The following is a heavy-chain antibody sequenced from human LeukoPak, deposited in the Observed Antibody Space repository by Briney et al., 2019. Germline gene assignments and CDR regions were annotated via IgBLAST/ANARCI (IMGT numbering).Heavy chain of an antibody. CDR1: GYTFTSYG. J-gene: IGHJ4*02. Sequence: ASVKVSCKASGYTFTSYGISWVRQAPGQGLEWMGWISAYNGNTNYAPKLQGRVTMTTDTSTSTAYMELRSLRSDDTAVYYCARRLWFGELLGYWGQGTLVTVSS. CDR3: ARRLWFGELLGY. D-gene: IGHD3-10*01. CDR2: ISAYNGNT. V-gene: IGHV1-18*01.